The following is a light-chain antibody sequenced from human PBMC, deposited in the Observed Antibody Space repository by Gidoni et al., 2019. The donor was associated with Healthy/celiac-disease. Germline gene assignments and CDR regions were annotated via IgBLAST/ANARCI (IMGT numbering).Light chain of an antibody. V-gene: IGKV3-11*01. CDR2: DAS. J-gene: IGKJ1*01. Sequence: EIVFTQSPATLSVSPGERATLSCRASQSVSSYLAWYQQKPGQAPRLLIYDASNRATGIPARFSGSGSGTDFTLTISSLEPEDFAVYYCQQRSNGRTFGQGTKVEIK. CDR3: QQRSNGRT. CDR1: QSVSSY.